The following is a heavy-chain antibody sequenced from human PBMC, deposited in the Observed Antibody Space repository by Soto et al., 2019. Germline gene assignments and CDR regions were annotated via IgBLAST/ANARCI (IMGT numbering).Heavy chain of an antibody. V-gene: IGHV4-34*01. CDR1: GGSFSGYY. CDR3: ARAFGHYYYYGMDV. D-gene: IGHD3-16*01. Sequence: SETLSLTCAVYGGSFSGYYWSWIRQPPGKGLEWIGEINHSGSTNYNPSLKSRVTISVDTSKNQFSLRLSSVTAADTAVYYCARAFGHYYYYGMDVWGQGTTVTVSS. CDR2: INHSGST. J-gene: IGHJ6*02.